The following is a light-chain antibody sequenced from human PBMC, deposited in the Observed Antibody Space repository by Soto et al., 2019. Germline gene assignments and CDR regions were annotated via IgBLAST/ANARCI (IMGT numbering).Light chain of an antibody. CDR3: QQRSNWPPAIT. Sequence: EIVMTQSPATLSVSPWERATLSCRASQSVSSYLAWYQQKPGQAPRLLIYDASNRATGIPARFSGRGSGTDFTLTISSLEPEDFAVYYCQQRSNWPPAITFGQGTRLEI. CDR2: DAS. V-gene: IGKV3-11*01. J-gene: IGKJ5*01. CDR1: QSVSSY.